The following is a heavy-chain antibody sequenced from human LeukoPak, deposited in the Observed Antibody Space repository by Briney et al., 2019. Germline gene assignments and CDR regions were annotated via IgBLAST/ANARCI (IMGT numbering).Heavy chain of an antibody. Sequence: PGGSLRLSCAASGFTFSSYAMSWVRQAPGKGLEWVSAISGSGRTTYYADSVKGRFTISRDNSKNTLYLQMNSLRAEDTAIYYCASRGSDIVAPFDPWGQGTLVTVSS. J-gene: IGHJ5*02. D-gene: IGHD2-15*01. CDR2: ISGSGRTT. CDR1: GFTFSSYA. V-gene: IGHV3-23*01. CDR3: ASRGSDIVAPFDP.